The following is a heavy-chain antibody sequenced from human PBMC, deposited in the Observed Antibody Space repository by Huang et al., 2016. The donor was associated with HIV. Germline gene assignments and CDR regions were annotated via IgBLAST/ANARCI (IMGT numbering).Heavy chain of an antibody. Sequence: QVQLGESGGGVVQPEKSLRLSGAASGFDFSSYAMNWVRQSQGKGPQWVAVISNDGNNMDYSDSGKGRCIISRDNSKNTLYLQMNSLRGEDTAIYYCARGGILGTSWYRPFDYWGQGTLVTVSS. V-gene: IGHV3-30-3*01. D-gene: IGHD6-13*01. CDR2: ISNDGNNM. J-gene: IGHJ4*02. CDR3: ARGGILGTSWYRPFDY. CDR1: GFDFSSYA.